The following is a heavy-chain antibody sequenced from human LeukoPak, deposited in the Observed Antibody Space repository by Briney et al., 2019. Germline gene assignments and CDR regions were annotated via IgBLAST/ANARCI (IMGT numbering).Heavy chain of an antibody. Sequence: PGGSLRLSCAASGFTFDDYAMHWVRQAPGKGLEWVSGISWNSGSIGYADSVKGRFTISRDNAKNSLYLQMNSLRAEDTALYYCAKDAIGEPQGGYFDYWGQGTLVTVSS. CDR1: GFTFDDYA. CDR3: AKDAIGEPQGGYFDY. V-gene: IGHV3-9*01. D-gene: IGHD3-10*01. J-gene: IGHJ4*02. CDR2: ISWNSGSI.